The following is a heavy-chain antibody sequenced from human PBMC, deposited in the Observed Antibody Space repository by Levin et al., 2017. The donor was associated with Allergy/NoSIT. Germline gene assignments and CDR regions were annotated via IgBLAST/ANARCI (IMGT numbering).Heavy chain of an antibody. CDR2: ISSSGSTI. Sequence: MAGGSLRLSCAASGFTFSDYYMSWIRQAPGKGLEWVSYISSSGSTIYYADSVKGRFTISRDNAKNSLYLQMNSLRAEDTAVYYCARRGGALTFDAFDIWGQGTMVTVSS. V-gene: IGHV3-11*01. CDR1: GFTFSDYY. J-gene: IGHJ3*02. D-gene: IGHD1-14*01. CDR3: ARRGGALTFDAFDI.